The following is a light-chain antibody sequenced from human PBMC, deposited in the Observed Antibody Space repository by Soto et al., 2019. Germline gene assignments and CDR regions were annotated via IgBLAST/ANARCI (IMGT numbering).Light chain of an antibody. CDR1: QSVSSN. V-gene: IGKV3-15*01. J-gene: IGKJ2*01. CDR2: GAS. CDR3: HQYNNWPYT. Sequence: EIVMTQSPATLSVSPGERATLSCRASQSVSSNLAWYQQKPGQAPRLLIYGASTRATGIPARFSGSGSGTECTLTFISLQSEDFAVYYMHQYNNWPYTFGQGTKLEIK.